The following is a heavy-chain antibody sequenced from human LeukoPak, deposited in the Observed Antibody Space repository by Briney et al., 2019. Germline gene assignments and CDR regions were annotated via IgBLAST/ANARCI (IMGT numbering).Heavy chain of an antibody. D-gene: IGHD3-3*01. Sequence: SETLSLTCTVSGGSISSYYWSWIRQPPGKGLEWIGYIYYSGSTNYNPSLKSRVTISVDTSKNQFSLKLSSVTAADTAVHYCARGDSDYDFWSGYYRVGAFDIWGQGTMVTVSS. V-gene: IGHV4-59*01. CDR2: IYYSGST. J-gene: IGHJ3*02. CDR1: GGSISSYY. CDR3: ARGDSDYDFWSGYYRVGAFDI.